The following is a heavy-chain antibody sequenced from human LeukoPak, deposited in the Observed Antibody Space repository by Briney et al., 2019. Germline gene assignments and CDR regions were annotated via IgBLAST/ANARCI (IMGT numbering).Heavy chain of an antibody. Sequence: PGGSPRLSCVASGFTFSTYNMNWVRQAPGKGLEWVSHISPRGTTRYYADSVKGRFTISRDNAKNSLYLKMSSLRVEDSAVYYCASFSIRTGAYYLDVWGKGTTVAVSS. D-gene: IGHD2/OR15-2a*01. J-gene: IGHJ6*03. V-gene: IGHV3-48*04. CDR3: ASFSIRTGAYYLDV. CDR1: GFTFSTYN. CDR2: ISPRGTTR.